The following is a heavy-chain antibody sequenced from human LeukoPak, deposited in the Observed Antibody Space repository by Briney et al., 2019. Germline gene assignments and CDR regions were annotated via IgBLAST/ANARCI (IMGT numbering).Heavy chain of an antibody. J-gene: IGHJ4*02. D-gene: IGHD5-12*01. CDR1: GGTFSSYA. CDR2: IIPIFGTA. V-gene: IGHV1-69*01. Sequence: GASVKVSCKASGGTFSSYAISWVRQAPGQGLEWMGGIIPIFGTANYAQKFQGRVTITADESTSTAYMELSSLRSEDTAVYYCARDSPGSGYVGLADYWGQGTLVTVSS. CDR3: ARDSPGSGYVGLADY.